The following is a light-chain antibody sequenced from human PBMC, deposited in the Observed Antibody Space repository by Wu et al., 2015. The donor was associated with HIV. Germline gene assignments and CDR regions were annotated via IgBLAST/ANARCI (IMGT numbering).Light chain of an antibody. J-gene: IGKJ2*01. Sequence: DIQMTQSPSSLSASVGDRVTITCRASQTISSYLNWYQRKPRKAPQLLIYAASTLQSGVPSRFSGSGSGTDFTLTISSLQPEDFATYYCQQSFITPQTFGQGTKLPIK. V-gene: IGKV1-39*01. CDR1: QTISSY. CDR2: AAS. CDR3: QQSFITPQT.